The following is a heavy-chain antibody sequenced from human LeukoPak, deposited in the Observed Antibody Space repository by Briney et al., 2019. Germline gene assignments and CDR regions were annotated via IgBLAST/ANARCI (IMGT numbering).Heavy chain of an antibody. D-gene: IGHD2-2*01. CDR1: GYTLTELS. Sequence: GASVKVSCKVSGYTLTELSMHWVRQAPGKGLEWMGGFDPEDGETIYAQKFQGRVTMTEDTSTDTAYMELSSLRSEDTAVYYCATDTVVPAATHDAFDIWGQGTMVTVSS. J-gene: IGHJ3*02. CDR2: FDPEDGET. CDR3: ATDTVVPAATHDAFDI. V-gene: IGHV1-24*01.